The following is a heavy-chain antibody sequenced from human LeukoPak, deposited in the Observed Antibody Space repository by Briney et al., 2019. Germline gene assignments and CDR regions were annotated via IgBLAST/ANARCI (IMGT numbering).Heavy chain of an antibody. V-gene: IGHV3-9*01. J-gene: IGHJ4*02. D-gene: IGHD3-16*02. Sequence: GGSLRLSCAASGFTFDDYAMHWVRQAPGKGLEWVSGISWNSGSIGYADSVKGRFTISRDNAKNSLYLQMNSLRAEDTALYYCAKDRAVWGSYRPTIDYWGQGTLVTVSS. CDR1: GFTFDDYA. CDR3: AKDRAVWGSYRPTIDY. CDR2: ISWNSGSI.